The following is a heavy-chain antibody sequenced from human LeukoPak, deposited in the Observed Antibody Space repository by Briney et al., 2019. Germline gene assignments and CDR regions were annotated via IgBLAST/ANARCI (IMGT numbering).Heavy chain of an antibody. CDR1: GGTFSSYA. CDR2: IIPILGIA. Sequence: ASVKVSCKASGGTFSSYAISWVRQAPGQGLEWMGRIIPILGIANYAQKLQGRVTMTTDTSTSTAYMELRSLRSDDTAVYYCARESGEGGAYWGQGTLVTVSS. CDR3: ARESGEGGAY. D-gene: IGHD7-27*01. V-gene: IGHV1-69*04. J-gene: IGHJ4*02.